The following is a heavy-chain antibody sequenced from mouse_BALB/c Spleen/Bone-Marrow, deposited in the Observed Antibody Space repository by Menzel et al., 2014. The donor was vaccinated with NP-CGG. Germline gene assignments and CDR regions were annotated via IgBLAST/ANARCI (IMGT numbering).Heavy chain of an antibody. CDR1: GYAFTNYW. CDR2: INPGSGGI. CDR3: ARELVRGMDY. J-gene: IGHJ4*01. D-gene: IGHD1-1*01. Sequence: QVQLQQPGAELVRPGTSVKVSCKASGYAFTNYWIEWIKQRPGQGLGWIGVINPGSGGINYNEKFKGKATLTADKSSSTAYMQLSSLTSDDSAVYFCARELVRGMDYWGQGTSVTVSS. V-gene: IGHV1-54*01.